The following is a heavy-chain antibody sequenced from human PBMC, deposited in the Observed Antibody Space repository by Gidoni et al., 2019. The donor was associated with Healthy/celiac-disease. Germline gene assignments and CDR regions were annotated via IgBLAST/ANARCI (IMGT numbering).Heavy chain of an antibody. CDR1: GYTFPSYY. CDR3: ARDNEGIDY. V-gene: IGHV1-46*01. CDR2: INPSGGST. Sequence: QVQLVQSGPEVEKHGASVLGSCQASGYTFPSYYMHWVRHAPGQGLEWMGIINPSGGSTSYAQKFKGRVTMTRDTSTSTVYMELSSLRFEDRAVYYCARDNEGIDYWGQGTLVTVSS. D-gene: IGHD1-1*01. J-gene: IGHJ4*02.